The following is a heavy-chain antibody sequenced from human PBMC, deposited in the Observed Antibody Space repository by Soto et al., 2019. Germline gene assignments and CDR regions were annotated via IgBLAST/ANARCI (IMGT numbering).Heavy chain of an antibody. Sequence: GGSLRLSCAASGFTFSSYGMHWVRQAPGKGLEWVAVIWYDGSNKYYADSVKGRFTISRDNSKNTLYLQMNSLRAEDTAVYYCARESGGYYDSSGYYYFDYWGQGTLVTVSS. CDR1: GFTFSSYG. J-gene: IGHJ4*02. CDR3: ARESGGYYDSSGYYYFDY. D-gene: IGHD3-22*01. CDR2: IWYDGSNK. V-gene: IGHV3-33*01.